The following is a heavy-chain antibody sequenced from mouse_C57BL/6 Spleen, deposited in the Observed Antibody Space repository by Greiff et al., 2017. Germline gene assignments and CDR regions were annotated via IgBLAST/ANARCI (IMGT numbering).Heavy chain of an antibody. V-gene: IGHV1-63*01. CDR2: IYPGGGYT. J-gene: IGHJ4*01. CDR1: GYTFTNYW. D-gene: IGHD3-2*02. Sequence: VQRVESGAELVRPGTSVKMSCKASGYTFTNYWIGWAKQRPGHGLEWIGDIYPGGGYTNYNEKFKGKATLTADKSSSTAYMQFSSLTSEDSAIYYCAREGTAQATGAMDYWGQGTSVTVSS. CDR3: AREGTAQATGAMDY.